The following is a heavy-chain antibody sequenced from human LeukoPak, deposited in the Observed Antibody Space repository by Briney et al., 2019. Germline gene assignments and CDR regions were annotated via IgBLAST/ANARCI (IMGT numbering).Heavy chain of an antibody. J-gene: IGHJ3*02. D-gene: IGHD2-8*01. CDR3: ARGVEASGVGFYAFDI. V-gene: IGHV4-34*01. CDR1: GGSFSGYY. Sequence: PSETLSLTCAVYGGSFSGYYWSWIRQPPGKGLEWIGEINHSGSTNYNPSLKSRVTISVDTSKNQFSLKLSSVTAADTAVYYCARGVEASGVGFYAFDIWGQGTMVTVSS. CDR2: INHSGST.